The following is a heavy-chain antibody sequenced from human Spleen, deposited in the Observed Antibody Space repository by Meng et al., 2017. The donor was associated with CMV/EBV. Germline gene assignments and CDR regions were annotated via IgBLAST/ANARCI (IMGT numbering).Heavy chain of an antibody. CDR1: GYSLTEYS. Sequence: ASVKVSCKVSGYSLTEYSVHWVRQAPGKGPEWMGGFIPKDGETIYAQKFQGRVTMTQDTSAGTAYMELRSLRSEDTGVYYCVRDQLHYYDSSGHFQGFFDYWGQGALVTVSS. D-gene: IGHD3-22*01. J-gene: IGHJ4*02. V-gene: IGHV1-24*01. CDR3: VRDQLHYYDSSGHFQGFFDY. CDR2: FIPKDGET.